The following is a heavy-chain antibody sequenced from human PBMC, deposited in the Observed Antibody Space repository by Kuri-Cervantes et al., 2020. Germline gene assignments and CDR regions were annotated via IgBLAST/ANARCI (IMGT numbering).Heavy chain of an antibody. J-gene: IGHJ4*02. CDR3: AKERLGMGFDY. CDR2: ISSSGSTI. Sequence: GGSLRLSCAASGFTFSDYYMSWIRQAQGKGLEWVSYISSSGSTIYYADSVKGRFTISRDNARNSLYLRMDSLRVEDTALYYCAKERLGMGFDYRGQGALVTVSS. CDR1: GFTFSDYY. V-gene: IGHV3-11*04. D-gene: IGHD7-27*01.